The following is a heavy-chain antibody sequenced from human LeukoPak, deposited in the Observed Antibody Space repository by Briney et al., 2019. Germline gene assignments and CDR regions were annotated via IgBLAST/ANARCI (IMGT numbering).Heavy chain of an antibody. CDR3: ARPDKSSGWYLLWY. J-gene: IGHJ4*02. V-gene: IGHV1-8*01. CDR1: GYTFTSYD. Sequence: ASVKVSCKASGYTFTSYDINWVRQATEQGLEWMGWMNPNSGNTGYAQKFQGRVTMTRNTSISTAYMELSSLRSEDTAVYYCARPDKSSGWYLLWYWGQGTLVTVSS. D-gene: IGHD6-19*01. CDR2: MNPNSGNT.